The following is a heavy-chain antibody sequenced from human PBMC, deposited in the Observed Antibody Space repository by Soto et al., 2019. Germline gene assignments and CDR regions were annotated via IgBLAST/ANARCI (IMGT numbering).Heavy chain of an antibody. J-gene: IGHJ6*02. V-gene: IGHV3-23*01. CDR2: ITGSGENT. CDR3: AKVSLGATTITDFYYYGMDV. Sequence: GGSLSLSCAASGFTFDSYAMNWVCQAPGQGLEWVQGITGSGENTYYADSVKGRFTISRDNSKNTLYVQLNSLRVEDTAIYYCAKVSLGATTITDFYYYGMDVWGQGTMVTVSS. D-gene: IGHD1-26*01. CDR1: GFTFDSYA.